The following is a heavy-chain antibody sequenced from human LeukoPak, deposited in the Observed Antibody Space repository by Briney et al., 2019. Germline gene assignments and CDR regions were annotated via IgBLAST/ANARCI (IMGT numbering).Heavy chain of an antibody. J-gene: IGHJ4*02. V-gene: IGHV1-69*04. CDR1: GGTFSSYT. CDR2: IIPILGIA. CDR3: ARDQFTVTHDPYYFDY. Sequence: SVKVSCKASGGTFSSYTISWVRQAPGQGLEWMRRIIPILGIANYAQKFQGRVTITADKSTSTAYMELSSLRSEDTAVYYCARDQFTVTHDPYYFDYWGQGTLVTVSS. D-gene: IGHD4-17*01.